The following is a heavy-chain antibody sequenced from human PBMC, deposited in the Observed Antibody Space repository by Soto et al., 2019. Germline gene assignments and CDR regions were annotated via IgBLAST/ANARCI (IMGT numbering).Heavy chain of an antibody. CDR2: ISSSSSYI. Sequence: PGGSLRLSCAASGFTFSSYSMNWVRQAPGKGLEWVSSISSSSSYIYYADSVKGRFTISRDSAKNSLYLQMNSLRAEDTAVYYCARVVPAAMYAFDIWGQGTMVTVSS. D-gene: IGHD2-2*01. CDR1: GFTFSSYS. J-gene: IGHJ3*02. CDR3: ARVVPAAMYAFDI. V-gene: IGHV3-21*01.